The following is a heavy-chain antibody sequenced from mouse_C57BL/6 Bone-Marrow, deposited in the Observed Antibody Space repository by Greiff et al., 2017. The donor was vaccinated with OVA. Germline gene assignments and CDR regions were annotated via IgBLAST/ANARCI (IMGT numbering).Heavy chain of an antibody. Sequence: EVQLQQSGAELVKPWASVKLSCTASGFNIKDYYMHWVKQRTEQGLEWIGRIDPEDGETKYASKFQGKATITADTSSNTAYLQLSSLTSEDTAVYYCARISSGYFDVWGTGTTVTVSS. J-gene: IGHJ1*03. CDR1: GFNIKDYY. CDR3: ARISSGYFDV. CDR2: IDPEDGET. D-gene: IGHD6-1*01. V-gene: IGHV14-2*01.